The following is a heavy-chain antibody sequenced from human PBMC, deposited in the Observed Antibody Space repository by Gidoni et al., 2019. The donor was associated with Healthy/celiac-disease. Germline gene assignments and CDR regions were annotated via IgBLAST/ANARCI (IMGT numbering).Heavy chain of an antibody. CDR2: INHSGST. CDR1: GGSLSGYY. Sequence: QVQLQQWGAGLLKPSETLSLTCAVYGGSLSGYYWSWIRQPPGKGLEWIGEINHSGSTNYNPSLKSRVTISVDTSKNQFSLKLSSVTAADTAVYYCAAGTIFGVVKSIAYWFDPWGQGTLVTVSS. J-gene: IGHJ5*02. V-gene: IGHV4-34*01. CDR3: AAGTIFGVVKSIAYWFDP. D-gene: IGHD3-3*01.